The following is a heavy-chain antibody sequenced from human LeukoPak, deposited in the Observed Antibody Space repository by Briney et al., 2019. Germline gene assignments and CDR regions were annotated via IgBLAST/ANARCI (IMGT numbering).Heavy chain of an antibody. V-gene: IGHV3-21*01. Sequence: GGSLRPSCAASGFTFSSYSMNWVRQAPGKGLEWVSSISSSSSYICYADSVKGRFTISRDNAKNSLYLQMNSLRAEDTAVYYCARSHPDAFDIWGQGTMVTVSS. CDR2: ISSSSSYI. CDR1: GFTFSSYS. J-gene: IGHJ3*02. CDR3: ARSHPDAFDI.